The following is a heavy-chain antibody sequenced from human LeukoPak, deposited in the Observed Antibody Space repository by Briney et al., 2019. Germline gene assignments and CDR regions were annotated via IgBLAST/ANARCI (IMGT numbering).Heavy chain of an antibody. Sequence: GGSLRLSCAASGFTFSSYAMSWVRQPPGKGLEWVSAISGSGGSTYYADSVKGRFTISRDNSKDTLWLQISSLRVEHTAIYYCAKIEGAGPRGAFHVWGQGTMLIVSS. CDR2: ISGSGGST. CDR3: AKIEGAGPRGAFHV. V-gene: IGHV3-23*01. J-gene: IGHJ3*01. D-gene: IGHD4/OR15-4a*01. CDR1: GFTFSSYA.